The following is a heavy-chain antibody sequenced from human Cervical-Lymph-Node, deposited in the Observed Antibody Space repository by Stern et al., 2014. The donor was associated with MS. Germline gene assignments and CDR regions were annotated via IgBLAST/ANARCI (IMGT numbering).Heavy chain of an antibody. D-gene: IGHD2-15*01. CDR1: GGTFSSSYA. CDR2: IIPIVGLP. V-gene: IGHV1-69*09. J-gene: IGHJ5*02. CDR3: ARGIVTNRPAATLHNLFDH. Sequence: VQLVESGAEVKKPASSVKVSCKASGGTFSSSYAVSWGRQAPGQGLEWMGRIIPIVGLPNYAQKFQTRLTITADKSTSTVYMELSSLTSEDTAVYYCARGIVTNRPAATLHNLFDHWGQGTLVTVSS.